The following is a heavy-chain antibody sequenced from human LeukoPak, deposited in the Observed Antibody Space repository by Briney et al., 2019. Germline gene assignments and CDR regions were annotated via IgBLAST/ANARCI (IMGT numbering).Heavy chain of an antibody. CDR3: AKDGGLWVSAHWGDS. J-gene: IGHJ4*02. Sequence: GGSLRLSCAASGFTFSSYTMSWVRQARGKGLEWGSTITTSDGNTYYADSVKGRFTVSRDNSKNTLFLQMNSLRAEDPAVYYCAKDGGLWVSAHWGDSWGRGPLVTVSS. V-gene: IGHV3-23*01. CDR2: ITTSDGNT. CDR1: GFTFSSYT. D-gene: IGHD7-27*01.